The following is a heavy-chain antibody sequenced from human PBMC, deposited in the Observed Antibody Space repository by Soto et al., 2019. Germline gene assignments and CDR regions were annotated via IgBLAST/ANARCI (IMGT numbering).Heavy chain of an antibody. D-gene: IGHD2-21*01. Sequence: SETLSLTCTVSGGSISSYYWSWIRQPPGKGLEWIGYIYYSGSTNYNPSLKSRVTISVDTSKNQFSLKLSSVTAADTAVYYCAADPRAGLWYYWGQGTLVTVSS. J-gene: IGHJ4*02. CDR3: AADPRAGLWYY. CDR1: GGSISSYY. V-gene: IGHV4-59*01. CDR2: IYYSGST.